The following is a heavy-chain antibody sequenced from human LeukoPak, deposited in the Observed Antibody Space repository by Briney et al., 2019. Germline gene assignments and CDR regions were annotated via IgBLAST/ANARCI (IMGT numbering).Heavy chain of an antibody. CDR3: ARVAGEMYYYDSGFFDY. CDR2: ISSSSSYT. Sequence: PGGSLRLSCAASGFTFRDYYVSWIRQAPGKGLEWISCISSSSSYTNYADSVKGRFTISRDNAKNSLYLQMNSMRVEDTAVYYCARVAGEMYYYDSGFFDYWGQGTLVTVSS. V-gene: IGHV3-11*06. CDR1: GFTFRDYY. J-gene: IGHJ4*02. D-gene: IGHD3-10*01.